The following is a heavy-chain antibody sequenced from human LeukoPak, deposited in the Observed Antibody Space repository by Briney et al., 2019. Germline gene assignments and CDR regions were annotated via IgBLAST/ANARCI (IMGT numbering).Heavy chain of an antibody. J-gene: IGHJ4*02. V-gene: IGHV1-18*01. CDR1: GYTFTSYG. D-gene: IGHD3-22*01. Sequence: GASVKVSCKASGYTFTSYGISWVRQAPGQGLEWMGWISAYNGNTNYAQKLQGRVTMTTDTSASTAYMELRSLRSDDTAVYYCARFYYDSSGYPQWYFDYWGQGTLVTVSS. CDR2: ISAYNGNT. CDR3: ARFYYDSSGYPQWYFDY.